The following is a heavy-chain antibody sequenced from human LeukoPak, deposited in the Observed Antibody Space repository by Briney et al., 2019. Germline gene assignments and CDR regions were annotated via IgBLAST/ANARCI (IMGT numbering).Heavy chain of an antibody. CDR1: GFTFSNAW. CDR3: AKGRRGRVTMIVVVITSYYFDY. V-gene: IGHV3-23*01. CDR2: ISGSGGST. Sequence: GGSLRLSCAASGFTFSNAWMSWVRQAPGKGLEWVSAISGSGGSTYYADSVKGRFTISRDNSKNTLYLQMNSLRAEDTAVYYCAKGRRGRVTMIVVVITSYYFDYWGQGTLVTVSS. J-gene: IGHJ4*02. D-gene: IGHD3-22*01.